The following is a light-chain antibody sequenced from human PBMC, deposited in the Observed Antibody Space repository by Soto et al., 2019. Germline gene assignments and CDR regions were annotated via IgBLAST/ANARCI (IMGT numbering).Light chain of an antibody. CDR2: GAS. CDR3: XQYNNWPPQT. CDR1: QSVSSN. Sequence: EIVMTQSPATLSVSPGERATLSCRASQSVSSNLAWYQQKPGQAPRLLIYGASTRATGIPARFSGSGSGTXFXXXXXXXQXEDFAVXXCXQYNNWPPQTFGQGTKLEIK. J-gene: IGKJ2*01. V-gene: IGKV3-15*01.